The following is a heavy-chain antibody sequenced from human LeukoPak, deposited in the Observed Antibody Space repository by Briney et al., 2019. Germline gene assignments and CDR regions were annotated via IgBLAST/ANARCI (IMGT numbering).Heavy chain of an antibody. Sequence: SETLSLTCTVSGGSISGYYWSWIGQPAGKGLEWIGRIYTSGSTNYNPSLKSRVTISVDESKNQFSLKLISVTAADTAVYYCARQDNYYYYMDIWNKGTTVTVSS. V-gene: IGHV4-4*07. CDR1: GGSISGYY. CDR3: ARQDNYYYYMDI. CDR2: IYTSGST. J-gene: IGHJ6*03.